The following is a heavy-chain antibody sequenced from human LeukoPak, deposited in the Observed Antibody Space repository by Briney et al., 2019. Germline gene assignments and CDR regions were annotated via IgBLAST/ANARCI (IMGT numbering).Heavy chain of an antibody. CDR3: ARYGDFGTIGYFYLDF. D-gene: IGHD4-17*01. CDR1: GGSISSRGYY. Sequence: SETLSLTCTVSGGSISSRGYYWSWIRQHPRKGLEWIGYIFYSGATHYNPSLKSRVAITLDTSEDQFSLELTSVTAADTAVYYCARYGDFGTIGYFYLDFWGKGTTVTVSS. CDR2: IFYSGAT. J-gene: IGHJ6*03. V-gene: IGHV4-31*03.